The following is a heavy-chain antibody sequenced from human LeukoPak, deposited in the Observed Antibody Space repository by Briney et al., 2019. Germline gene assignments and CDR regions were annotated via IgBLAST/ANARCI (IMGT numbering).Heavy chain of an antibody. D-gene: IGHD2-2*01. V-gene: IGHV6-1*01. Sequence: ASQTLSLTCAISGDSVPSNSAAWNWIRQSPSRGLERLGRTYYRSKWYNDYAVSVKSRITINPDTSKNQFSLQLNSVTPEDTAVYYCARVYCSSTSCSNWFDPWGQGTLVTVSS. CDR3: ARVYCSSTSCSNWFDP. J-gene: IGHJ5*02. CDR2: TYYRSKWYN. CDR1: GDSVPSNSAA.